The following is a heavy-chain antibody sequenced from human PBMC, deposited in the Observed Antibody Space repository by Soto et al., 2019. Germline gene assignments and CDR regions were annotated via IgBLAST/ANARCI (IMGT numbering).Heavy chain of an antibody. D-gene: IGHD4-17*01. J-gene: IGHJ2*01. CDR2: IIPIFGTA. V-gene: IGHV1-69*12. CDR3: GRDYGDYPVTRYFDL. Sequence: QVQLVQSGAEVKKPGSSVKVSCKASGGTFSSYAISWVRQAPGQGLEWMGGIIPIFGTANYAQKFQGRVTITADESTSTAYMELSRLRSEDTAVYYCGRDYGDYPVTRYFDLWGRGTLVTVSS. CDR1: GGTFSSYA.